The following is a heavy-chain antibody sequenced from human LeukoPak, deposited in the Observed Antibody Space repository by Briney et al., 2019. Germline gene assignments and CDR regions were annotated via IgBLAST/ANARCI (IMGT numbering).Heavy chain of an antibody. Sequence: SETLSLTCTVSGGSISIGGYYWSWIRQPPGKGLEWIGYIYYSGSTYYNPSLKSRVTISVDTSKNQFSLKLSSVTAADTAVYYCARVAFGGGIVSVDYWGQGTLVTVSS. D-gene: IGHD3-16*02. CDR3: ARVAFGGGIVSVDY. CDR2: IYYSGST. V-gene: IGHV4-31*03. CDR1: GGSISIGGYY. J-gene: IGHJ4*02.